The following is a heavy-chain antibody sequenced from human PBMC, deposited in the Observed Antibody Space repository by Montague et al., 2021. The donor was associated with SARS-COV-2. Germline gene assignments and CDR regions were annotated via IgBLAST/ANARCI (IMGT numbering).Heavy chain of an antibody. CDR3: ARGVRKPGVRYYYYYIDV. J-gene: IGHJ6*03. CDR1: GGSFSGYY. Sequence: SETLSLTCAVYGGSFSGYYWSWIRQPPGKGLEWIGEINHSGSTNYNPSLKSRVTISMDTSKNQFSLKLSSVTAADTAVYYCARGVRKPGVRYYYYYIDVWDKGTTVTVSS. V-gene: IGHV4-34*01. D-gene: IGHD3-16*01. CDR2: INHSGST.